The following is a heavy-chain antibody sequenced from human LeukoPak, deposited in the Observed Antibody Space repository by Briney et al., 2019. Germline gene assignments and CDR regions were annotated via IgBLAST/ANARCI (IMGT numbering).Heavy chain of an antibody. V-gene: IGHV3-7*01. CDR1: GFTFRTSW. CDR2: IKEDGTEI. D-gene: IGHD1-26*01. CDR3: ARDGRPLDY. J-gene: IGHJ4*02. Sequence: GGSLRLSCAASGFTFRTSWMSWVRQAPGKGLEWVANIKEDGTEIYYVDSVKGRFTISRDNAKNSLYLQMNSLRAEDTAVYYCARDGRPLDYWGQGTLVTVSS.